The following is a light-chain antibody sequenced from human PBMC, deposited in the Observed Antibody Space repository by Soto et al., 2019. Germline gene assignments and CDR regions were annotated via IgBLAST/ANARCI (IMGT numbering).Light chain of an antibody. CDR1: QSVSSN. J-gene: IGKJ1*01. Sequence: EIVMTQSPATLSVSPGERATLSCRASQSVSSNLAWYQQKPGQAPRLLIYGASTRATGVPARFSGRGSGTEFTLTISGLQSEDFAVYYCHQRQSWPRTFGQGTKVDI. V-gene: IGKV3-15*01. CDR3: HQRQSWPRT. CDR2: GAS.